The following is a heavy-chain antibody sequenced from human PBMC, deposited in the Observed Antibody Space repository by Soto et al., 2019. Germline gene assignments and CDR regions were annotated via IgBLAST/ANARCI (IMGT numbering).Heavy chain of an antibody. CDR3: ARDPPTYYYGSGSVWFDP. V-gene: IGHV3-33*01. Sequence: GGSLRLSCAASGFTFSSYGMHWVRQAPGKGLEWVAVIWYDGSNKYYADSVKGRFTISRDNSKNTLYLQMNSLRAEDTAVYYCARDPPTYYYGSGSVWFDPWGQGTLVTVSS. CDR1: GFTFSSYG. D-gene: IGHD3-10*01. J-gene: IGHJ5*02. CDR2: IWYDGSNK.